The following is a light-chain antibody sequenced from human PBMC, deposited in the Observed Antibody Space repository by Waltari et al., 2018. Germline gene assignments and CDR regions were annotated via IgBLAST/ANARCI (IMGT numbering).Light chain of an antibody. CDR2: RAS. CDR1: QRVGRSS. J-gene: IGKJ1*01. V-gene: IGKV3-20*01. CDR3: QQHGTLPAT. Sequence: EIVLPQSPGTASLSPGERVTLSCRASQRVGRSSLAWYQQKPGQAPRLVIYRASRRATGIPDRFSGSGSGTDFSLTISRLEPEEFAVYYCQQHGTLPATFGQGTKVEIK.